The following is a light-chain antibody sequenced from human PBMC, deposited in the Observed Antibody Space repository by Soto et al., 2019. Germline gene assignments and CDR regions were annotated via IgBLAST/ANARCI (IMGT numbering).Light chain of an antibody. V-gene: IGKV1-5*03. J-gene: IGKJ1*01. Sequence: DIQMTQSPSTLSASVGDTVTITCRASQPITTWLAWYQQRPGNAPKLLIYGASTLQSGVASRFTGGGSGTDITITISSLQPDDFGTYYCQQYNHGWTFGQGTKVEVK. CDR3: QQYNHGWT. CDR2: GAS. CDR1: QPITTW.